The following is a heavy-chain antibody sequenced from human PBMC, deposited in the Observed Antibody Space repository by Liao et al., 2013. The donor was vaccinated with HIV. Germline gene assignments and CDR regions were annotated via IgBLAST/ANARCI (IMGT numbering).Heavy chain of an antibody. CDR2: IYYSGST. V-gene: IGHV4-39*07. J-gene: IGHJ4*02. Sequence: QLQLQESGPGLVKPSETLSLTCTVSGGSISSSSYYWGWIRQPPGKGLEWIGSIYYSGSTYYNPSLKSRVTISVDTSKNQFSLKLSSVTAADTAVYYCARGFVTMVRGVRPFDYWGQGTLVTVSS. CDR3: ARGFVTMVRGVRPFDY. CDR1: GGSISSSSYY. D-gene: IGHD3-10*01.